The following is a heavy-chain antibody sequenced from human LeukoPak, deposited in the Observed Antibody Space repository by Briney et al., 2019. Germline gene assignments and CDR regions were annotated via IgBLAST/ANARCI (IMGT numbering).Heavy chain of an antibody. J-gene: IGHJ5*02. CDR1: GGSISSHY. Sequence: SETLSLTCTVSGGSISSHYWSWIRQPPGKGLEWIGYIYYSGSTNYNPSLKSRVTISVDTSKNQFSLKLSSVTAADTAVYYCARGQGPWFDPWGQGTLVTVSS. CDR2: IYYSGST. V-gene: IGHV4-59*11. CDR3: ARGQGPWFDP.